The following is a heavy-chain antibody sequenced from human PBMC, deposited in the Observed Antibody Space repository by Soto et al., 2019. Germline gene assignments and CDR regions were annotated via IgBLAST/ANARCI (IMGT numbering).Heavy chain of an antibody. V-gene: IGHV4-59*01. CDR1: GGSISSYY. D-gene: IGHD2-2*02. CDR3: ARDGGYCSSTSCYTRGYYGMDV. Sequence: TLSLTCTVSGGSISSYYWSWIRQPPGKGLEWIGYIYYSGSTNYNPSLKSRVTISVDTSKNQFSLKLSSVTAADTAVYYCARDGGYCSSTSCYTRGYYGMDVWGQGTTVTV. CDR2: IYYSGST. J-gene: IGHJ6*02.